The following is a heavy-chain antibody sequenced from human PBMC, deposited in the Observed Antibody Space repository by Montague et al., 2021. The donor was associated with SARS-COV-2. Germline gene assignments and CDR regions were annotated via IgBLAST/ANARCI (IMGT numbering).Heavy chain of an antibody. CDR3: ASSGITLTGLDASDI. D-gene: IGHD3-9*01. V-gene: IGHV6-1*01. CDR1: GDSVSSKSVA. J-gene: IGHJ3*02. CDR2: TYYRSKWDS. Sequence: CAISGDSVSSKSVAWNWIRQSPSRGLEWLGRTYYRSKWDSDYAESVKRXLVITPDTSKNQVSLQLNSVIPEDTAVYFCASSGITLTGLDASDIWGQGTMVTVSS.